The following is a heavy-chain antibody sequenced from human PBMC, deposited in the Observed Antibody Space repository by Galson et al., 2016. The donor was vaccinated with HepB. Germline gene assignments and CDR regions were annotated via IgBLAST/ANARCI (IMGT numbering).Heavy chain of an antibody. CDR2: IVPVSGTP. CDR3: ARTPPAAGRGWFDP. D-gene: IGHD6-13*01. J-gene: IGHJ5*02. V-gene: IGHV1-69*13. CDR1: GETFSISV. Sequence: SVKVSCKASGETFSISVINWLRQAPRQGLEWMGGIVPVSGTPSYARQFQGRLTIIADESTSTAYMELSSLRSDDTAIYYCARTPPAAGRGWFDPWGQGTLATVSS.